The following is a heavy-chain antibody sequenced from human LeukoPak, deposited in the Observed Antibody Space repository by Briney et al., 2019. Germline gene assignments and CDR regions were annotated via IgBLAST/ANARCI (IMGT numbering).Heavy chain of an antibody. CDR1: GYTFTGYY. V-gene: IGHV1-2*02. CDR3: AREKRYCSGGSCYSSPIPNDY. CDR2: INPNSGGT. Sequence: GASVKVSCKASGYTFTGYYMHWVRQAPGQGLEWMGWINPNSGGTNCAQKFQGRVTMTRDTSISTAYMELSRLRSDDTAVYYCAREKRYCSGGSCYSSPIPNDYWGQGTLVTVSS. J-gene: IGHJ4*02. D-gene: IGHD2-15*01.